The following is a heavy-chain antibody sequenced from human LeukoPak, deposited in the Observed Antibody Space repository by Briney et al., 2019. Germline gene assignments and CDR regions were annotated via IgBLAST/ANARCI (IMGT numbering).Heavy chain of an antibody. D-gene: IGHD3-22*01. J-gene: IGHJ4*02. CDR3: IKDTSDSRGHWGYSDY. Sequence: PGGSLRLSCAASGFTFGNYAMHWVRQAPGKGLEWVAGISLNSNNVVYADSVRGQFTISRDNAKNSLFLQMNSLRVEDTALYYCIKDTSDSRGHWGYSDYWGQGTLVIVSS. V-gene: IGHV3-9*01. CDR1: GFTFGNYA. CDR2: ISLNSNNV.